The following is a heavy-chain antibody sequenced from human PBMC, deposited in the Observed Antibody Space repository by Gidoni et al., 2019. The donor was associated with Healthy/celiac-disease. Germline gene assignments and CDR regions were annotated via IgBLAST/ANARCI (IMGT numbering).Heavy chain of an antibody. V-gene: IGHV3-9*01. CDR2: ISWNSGSI. CDR1: GFTFDDYA. Sequence: EVQLVESGGGLVQPGRSLRLSCAASGFTFDDYAMHWVRQAPGKGLEWVSGISWNSGSIGYADSVKGRFTISRDNAKNSLYLQMNSLRAEDTALYYCAKDQGVRYFDWSLDYWGQGTLVTVSS. CDR3: AKDQGVRYFDWSLDY. D-gene: IGHD3-9*01. J-gene: IGHJ4*02.